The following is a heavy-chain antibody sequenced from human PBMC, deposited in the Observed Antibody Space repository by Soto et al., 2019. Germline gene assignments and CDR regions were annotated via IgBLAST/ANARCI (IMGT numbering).Heavy chain of an antibody. V-gene: IGHV4-31*03. D-gene: IGHD2-2*01. Sequence: SDTLSLTCTVSGGSISSGGYYWSWIRQHPGKGLEWIGYIYYSGSTYYNPSLKSRVTISVDTSKNQFSLKLSSVTAADTAVYYCARDSANCSSTSCPRYYFDYWGQGTLVTVSS. CDR3: ARDSANCSSTSCPRYYFDY. J-gene: IGHJ4*02. CDR2: IYYSGST. CDR1: GGSISSGGYY.